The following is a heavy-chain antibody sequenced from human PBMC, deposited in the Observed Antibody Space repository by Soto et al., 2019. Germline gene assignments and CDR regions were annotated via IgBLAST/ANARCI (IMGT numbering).Heavy chain of an antibody. J-gene: IGHJ4*02. D-gene: IGHD4-17*01. CDR1: GGSISSYY. Sequence: QVQLQESGPGLVKPSETLSLTCTVSGGSISSYYWSWIRQPPGKGLEWIGYIYYSGSTNYNPSLKSRVTISVDTSKNQFSLKLSSVTAADTAVYYCARVDYGDYGAFDYWGQGTLVTVSS. CDR3: ARVDYGDYGAFDY. V-gene: IGHV4-59*01. CDR2: IYYSGST.